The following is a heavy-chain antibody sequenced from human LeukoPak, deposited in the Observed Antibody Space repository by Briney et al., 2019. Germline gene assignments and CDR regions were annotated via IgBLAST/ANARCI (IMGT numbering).Heavy chain of an antibody. CDR1: GYTFTRYR. D-gene: IGHD1-26*01. CDR2: INPTTGGT. CDR3: ARLSHDTTSA. J-gene: IGHJ4*02. V-gene: IGHV1-2*02. Sequence: ASVKVSCTTSGYTFTRYRMHWVRQAPGQGLEWMGWINPTTGGTNYAQHFQGRVSVTLDTSVSTAYMELSRLTFDDTALYYCARLSHDTTSAWGQGTPVTVSS.